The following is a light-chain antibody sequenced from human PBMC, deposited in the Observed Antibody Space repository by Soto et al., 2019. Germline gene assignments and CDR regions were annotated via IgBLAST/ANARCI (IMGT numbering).Light chain of an antibody. J-gene: IGKJ5*01. CDR1: QSVSSSY. V-gene: IGKV3-20*01. Sequence: EIVLTQSPGTLSLSPGERATLSCRASQSVSSSYLAWYQQKPGQAPRLLIYGASSRATGIPDRFSGSGSETDFTLTISRLEPEDFAVYYCQQYGTSVPITFGQGTRLEIK. CDR2: GAS. CDR3: QQYGTSVPIT.